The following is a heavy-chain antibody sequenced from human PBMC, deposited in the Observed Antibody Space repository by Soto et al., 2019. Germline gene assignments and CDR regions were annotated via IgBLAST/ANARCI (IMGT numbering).Heavy chain of an antibody. V-gene: IGHV3-48*01. CDR1: GFTVSTSA. CDR3: ARDRNYMEV. CDR2: LSISGRTI. Sequence: GGSLRLSCAASGFTVSTSAMDWVRQAPGRGLEWVSFLSISGRTIYYADSVKGRFTISRDSAKNSLYLQMDSLRAEDTAVYYCARDRNYMEVWGKGTTVTVSS. J-gene: IGHJ6*03.